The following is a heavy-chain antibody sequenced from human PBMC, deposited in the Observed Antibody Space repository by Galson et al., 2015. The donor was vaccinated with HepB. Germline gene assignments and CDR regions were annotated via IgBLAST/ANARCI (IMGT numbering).Heavy chain of an antibody. D-gene: IGHD3-22*01. J-gene: IGHJ4*02. CDR3: ARDEPGLYYDSSGYYDPFDY. V-gene: IGHV1-18*01. CDR2: ISAYNGNT. Sequence: SVKVSCKASGYTFTSYGISWVRQAPGQGLEWMGWISAYNGNTNYAQKLQGRVTMTTDTSTSTAYMELRSLRSDDTAVYYCARDEPGLYYDSSGYYDPFDYWGQGTLVTVSS. CDR1: GYTFTSYG.